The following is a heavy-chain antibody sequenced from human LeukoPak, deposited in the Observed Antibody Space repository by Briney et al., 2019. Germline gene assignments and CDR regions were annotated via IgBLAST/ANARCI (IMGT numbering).Heavy chain of an antibody. CDR2: INWNSGSI. CDR1: GFTLDDSV. J-gene: IGHJ4*02. V-gene: IGHV3-9*01. D-gene: IGHD5-12*01. CDR3: AKEVSGYDLAAQYYFDY. Sequence: SLRLSCGTSGFTLDDSVVHWVPQAPGKGLEWVSGINWNSGSIGYADSVKGRFTISRDNAKNSLYLQMNSLRAEDTALYYCAKEVSGYDLAAQYYFDYWGQGTLVTVSS.